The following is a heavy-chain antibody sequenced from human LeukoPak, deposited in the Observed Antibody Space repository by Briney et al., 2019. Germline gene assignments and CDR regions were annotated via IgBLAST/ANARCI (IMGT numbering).Heavy chain of an antibody. V-gene: IGHV3-23*01. CDR1: GFTFSSYA. CDR3: AKGIGYSYGYFDY. J-gene: IGHJ4*02. CDR2: ISGSGGST. D-gene: IGHD5-18*01. Sequence: GGSLRLSCAASGFTFSSYAMSWVRQAPGKGLEWVSAISGSGGSTYYADSVKGRFTISRDNSKNTLYLQMNSQRAEDTAVYYCAKGIGYSYGYFDYWGQGTLVTVSS.